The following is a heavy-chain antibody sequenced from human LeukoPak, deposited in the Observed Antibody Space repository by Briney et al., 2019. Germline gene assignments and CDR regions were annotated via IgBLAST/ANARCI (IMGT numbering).Heavy chain of an antibody. V-gene: IGHV4-38-2*01. D-gene: IGHD6-13*01. CDR2: IYHSGST. CDR3: ARDSSSSYSDAFDI. Sequence: PSETLSLTCAVSGYSISSGYYWGWIRQPPGKGLEWIGCIYHSGSTYYNPSLKSRVTISVDTSKNQFSLKLSSVTAADTAVYYCARDSSSSYSDAFDIWGQGTMVTVSS. CDR1: GYSISSGYY. J-gene: IGHJ3*02.